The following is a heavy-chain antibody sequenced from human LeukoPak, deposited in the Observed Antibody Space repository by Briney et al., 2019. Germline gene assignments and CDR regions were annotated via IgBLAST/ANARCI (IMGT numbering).Heavy chain of an antibody. J-gene: IGHJ4*02. CDR1: GYTFTSYY. CDR2: INPSGGST. Sequence: ASVTVSCKASGYTFTSYYMHWVRQAPGQGLEWMGIINPSGGSTSYAQKFQGRVTMTRDMSTSTVYMELSSLRSEDTAVYYCARDLKSGSSFDYWGQGTLVTVSS. CDR3: ARDLKSGSSFDY. V-gene: IGHV1-46*01. D-gene: IGHD1-26*01.